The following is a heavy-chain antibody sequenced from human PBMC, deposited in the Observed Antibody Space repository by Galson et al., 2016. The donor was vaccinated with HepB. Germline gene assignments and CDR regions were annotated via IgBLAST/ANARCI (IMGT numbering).Heavy chain of an antibody. CDR3: ARAGSRVGFYLRFGFFDS. CDR2: IYSGNNA. V-gene: IGHV3-53*01. Sequence: SLRLSCAVSGFSVSQNYMTWVHQAPGKGLEWLSVIYSGNNAYYADSVKGRFTISRDNFRNTLHLQINSLRAEDTAVYYCARAGSRVGFYLRFGFFDSWGQGTLVTVSS. D-gene: IGHD3-10*01. CDR1: GFSVSQNY. J-gene: IGHJ4*02.